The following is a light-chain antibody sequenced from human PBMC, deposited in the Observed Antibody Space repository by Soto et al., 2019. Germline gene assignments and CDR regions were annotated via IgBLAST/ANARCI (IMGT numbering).Light chain of an antibody. CDR2: GAS. Sequence: DVVMTPTPLSLSVSPGQPASISCKSSQSLLRSDGKSSLYWYLQKPGQSPQLLIYGASTRLSGVPDRFRGSGSGTDFTLKISRVEAEDVGVYYCMQRIQLPETFGQGTKVEIK. V-gene: IGKV2D-29*02. J-gene: IGKJ2*01. CDR3: MQRIQLPET. CDR1: QSLLRSDGKSS.